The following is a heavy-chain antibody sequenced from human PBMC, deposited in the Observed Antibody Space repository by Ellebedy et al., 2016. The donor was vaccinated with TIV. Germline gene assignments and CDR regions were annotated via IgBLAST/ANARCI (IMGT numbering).Heavy chain of an antibody. CDR2: IYPGDSDT. CDR3: ATSAYLSYRFFQH. Sequence: GESLKISCKGSGYSFTSYWIAWVRQMPGKGLECMGIIYPGDSDTRYSPSFQGQVTISADKSISTAYLQWSSLKASDTAMYYCATSAYLSYRFFQHWGQGTLVTVSS. D-gene: IGHD5-12*01. V-gene: IGHV5-51*01. CDR1: GYSFTSYW. J-gene: IGHJ1*01.